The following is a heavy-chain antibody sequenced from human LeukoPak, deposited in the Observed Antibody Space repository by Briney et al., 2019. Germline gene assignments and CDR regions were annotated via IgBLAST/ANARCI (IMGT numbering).Heavy chain of an antibody. J-gene: IGHJ3*01. Sequence: GGTLRLSCAASGFTVNNNYMTWVRQAPGKGLECVSVIDPGGSTYYTDSVKGRFTFSRDTSKNTLYLQMNSLRAEDTAVYYCARRAGMSWGQGTMVTVSS. CDR2: IDPGGST. CDR3: ARRAGMS. V-gene: IGHV3-53*01. CDR1: GFTVNNNY.